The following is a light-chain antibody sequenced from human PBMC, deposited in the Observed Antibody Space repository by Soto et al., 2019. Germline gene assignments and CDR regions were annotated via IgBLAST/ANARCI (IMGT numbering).Light chain of an antibody. Sequence: EIVMTQSPATLSVSPGERATLSCRASQSIGSNLAWYQQKPGQAPRLLIYGAFTRATGIPARFSGSGSGTECTLTINSLQSEDFAVYYCQQSTNWPHTFGQGTKVEI. CDR2: GAF. J-gene: IGKJ1*01. V-gene: IGKV3-15*01. CDR1: QSIGSN. CDR3: QQSTNWPHT.